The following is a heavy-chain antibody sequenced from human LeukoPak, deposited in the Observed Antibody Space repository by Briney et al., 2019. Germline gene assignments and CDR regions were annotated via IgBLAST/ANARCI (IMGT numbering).Heavy chain of an antibody. D-gene: IGHD3-10*01. V-gene: IGHV3-30-3*02. Sequence: PGGSLRLSCTASGFTFGDYTMHWVRQAPGKGLEWVAVISYDGSNKYYADSVKGRFTISRDNSKNTLYLQMNSLRAEDTAVYYCAKFVRGFGDSQDYWGQGTLVTVSS. CDR2: ISYDGSNK. CDR3: AKFVRGFGDSQDY. CDR1: GFTFGDYT. J-gene: IGHJ4*02.